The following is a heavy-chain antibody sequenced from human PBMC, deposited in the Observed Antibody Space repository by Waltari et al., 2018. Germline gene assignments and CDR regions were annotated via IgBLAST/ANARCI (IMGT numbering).Heavy chain of an antibody. D-gene: IGHD3-16*01. CDR1: GGSISSSSYY. CDR3: ARYPLGDPRPLSFDP. CDR2: IYYSGST. Sequence: QLQLQESGPGLVKPSEALSLTCTVSGGSISSSSYYWGWIRQPPGKGLEWIGSIYYSGSTYYNPSLKSRVTISVDTSKNQFSLKLSSVTAADTAVYYCARYPLGDPRPLSFDPWGQGTLVTVSS. V-gene: IGHV4-39*01. J-gene: IGHJ5*02.